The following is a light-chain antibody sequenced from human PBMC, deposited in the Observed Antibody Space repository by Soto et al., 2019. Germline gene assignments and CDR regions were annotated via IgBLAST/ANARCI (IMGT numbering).Light chain of an antibody. J-gene: IGKJ3*01. CDR3: QQYDSFPFT. V-gene: IGKV1-33*01. CDR1: QNINNY. Sequence: DIQMTQSPSSLSASVGDRVTITCQASQNINNYLNWYQQKPGRAPKLLIYDASNLEAGVPSRFRGSGSGTDFTFTISRLQPEDIATYYCQQYDSFPFTFGPGTKVEIK. CDR2: DAS.